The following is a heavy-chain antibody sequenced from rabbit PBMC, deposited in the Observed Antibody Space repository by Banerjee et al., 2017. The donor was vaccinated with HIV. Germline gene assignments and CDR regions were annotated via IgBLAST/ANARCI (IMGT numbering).Heavy chain of an antibody. D-gene: IGHD1-1*01. J-gene: IGHJ4*01. V-gene: IGHV1S40*01. CDR2: IDSTRGIT. Sequence: ASGFDFSTYYMTWVRQAPGKGLEWIGYIDSTRGITYYASWAKGRFTISKTSSTTVTLQLNSLTAADTATYFCARDLAGVSGWNFNLWGPGTLVTVS. CDR1: GFDFSTYY. CDR3: ARDLAGVSGWNFNL.